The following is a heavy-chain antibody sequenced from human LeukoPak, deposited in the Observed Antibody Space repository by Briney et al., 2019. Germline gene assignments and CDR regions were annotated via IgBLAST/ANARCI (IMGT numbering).Heavy chain of an antibody. Sequence: ASVKVSCTASGYTFTSYGISWVRQAPGQGLEWMGWISAYNGNTNYAQKLQGRVTMTTDTSTSTAYMELRSLRSDDTAVYYCARGLEGSGYYYDTNRNYYYYYGMDVWGQGTTVTVSS. CDR2: ISAYNGNT. D-gene: IGHD3-22*01. V-gene: IGHV1-18*01. J-gene: IGHJ6*02. CDR1: GYTFTSYG. CDR3: ARGLEGSGYYYDTNRNYYYYYGMDV.